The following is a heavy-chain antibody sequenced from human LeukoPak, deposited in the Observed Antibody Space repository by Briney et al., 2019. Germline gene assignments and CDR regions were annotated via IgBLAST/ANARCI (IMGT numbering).Heavy chain of an antibody. CDR3: AEMGLTYYYDGSGYDAFDI. D-gene: IGHD3-22*01. CDR2: ISSSSSYI. V-gene: IGHV3-21*01. J-gene: IGHJ3*02. Sequence: GGSLRPSCAASGFTFSSYSMNWVRQAPGKGLEWVSSISSSSSYIYYADSVKGRFTISRDNAKNSLYLQMNSLRAEDTAVYYCAEMGLTYYYDGSGYDAFDIWGQGTMVTVSS. CDR1: GFTFSSYS.